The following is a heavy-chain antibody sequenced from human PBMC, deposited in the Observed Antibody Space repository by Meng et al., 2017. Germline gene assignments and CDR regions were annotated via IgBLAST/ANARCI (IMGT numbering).Heavy chain of an antibody. CDR3: ARVGSFLRDY. V-gene: IGHV4-34*01. J-gene: IGHJ4*02. Sequence: QVQLRQWGPGPLKPSGALSLTCAVYGGSFGGYYWSWIRQPPGKGLEWIGEINHSGSTNYNPSLKSRVTISVDTSKNQFSLKLSSVTAADTAVYYCARVGSFLRDYWGQGTLVTVSS. CDR2: INHSGST. CDR1: GGSFGGYY. D-gene: IGHD2/OR15-2a*01.